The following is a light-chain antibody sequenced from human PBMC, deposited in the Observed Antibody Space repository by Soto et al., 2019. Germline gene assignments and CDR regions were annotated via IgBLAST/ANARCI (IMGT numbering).Light chain of an antibody. CDR2: DNN. J-gene: IGLJ2*01. CDR3: QSYDSSLSNLVV. V-gene: IGLV1-40*01. CDR1: SSSTGADYD. Sequence: QSVMTQPPSVSGAPGQRVTISCTGSSSSTGADYDVHWYQHLPGSAPKLLIYDNNIRPSGVPDRFSGSKSGTSASLAITGLQAEHEGDYYCQSYDSSLSNLVVFGGGTKLTVL.